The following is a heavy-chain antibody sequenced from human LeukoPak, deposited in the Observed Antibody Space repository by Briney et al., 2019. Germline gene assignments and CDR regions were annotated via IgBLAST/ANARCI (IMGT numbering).Heavy chain of an antibody. V-gene: IGHV1-2*02. CDR2: INPNSGGT. CDR1: GYTFTRYY. CDR3: ARGPEEWELLGPPDY. J-gene: IGHJ4*02. Sequence: GASVKVSCKASGYTFTRYYMHWVRQAPGQGLEWMGWINPNSGGTNYAQKFQGRVTMTRDTSISTAYMELSRLRSDDTAVYYCARGPEEWELLGPPDYWGQGTLATVSS. D-gene: IGHD1-26*01.